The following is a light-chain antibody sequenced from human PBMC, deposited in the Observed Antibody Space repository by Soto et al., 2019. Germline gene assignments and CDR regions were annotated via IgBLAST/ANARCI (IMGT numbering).Light chain of an antibody. CDR3: QQYDNSPIT. CDR1: QSVSSL. J-gene: IGKJ5*01. CDR2: DAS. Sequence: EIVLTQSPATLSLSPGERATLSCRASQSVSSLLAWYQQKPGQAPRLLIYDASNRATGIPARFSGSGSGTDFTLTISRLEPEDFAVYYCQQYDNSPITFGQGTRLEIK. V-gene: IGKV3-11*01.